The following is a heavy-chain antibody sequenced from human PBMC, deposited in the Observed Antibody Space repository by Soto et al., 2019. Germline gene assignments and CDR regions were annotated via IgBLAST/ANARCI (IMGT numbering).Heavy chain of an antibody. V-gene: IGHV6-1*01. CDR3: VRVGVAAGSGYYYYHAMDV. Sequence: TISLTCAISGDSVSSNTVALYWVRQSPTRGLVWLGRTYYRSKWYSHYAVSVRSRIMINSDTSKNQFSLQLKSVTPEDTAVYFCVRVGVAAGSGYYYYHAMDVWGQGTTVTVSS. J-gene: IGHJ6*02. CDR2: TYYRSKWYS. D-gene: IGHD3-10*01. CDR1: GDSVSSNTVA.